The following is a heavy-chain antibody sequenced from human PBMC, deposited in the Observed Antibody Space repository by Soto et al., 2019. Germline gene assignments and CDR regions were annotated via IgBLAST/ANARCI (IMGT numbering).Heavy chain of an antibody. CDR1: GYSFTSYW. J-gene: IGHJ6*02. D-gene: IGHD3-3*01. V-gene: IGHV5-51*01. CDR2: IYPGDSDT. Sequence: GESLKISCKGSGYSFTSYWIGWVRQMPGKGLEWMGIIYPGDSDTRYSPSFQGQVTISADKSISTAYLQWSSLKASDTAMYYCARGAYYDFWSGYYGRYYYYYGMDVWGQGTTVTVS. CDR3: ARGAYYDFWSGYYGRYYYYYGMDV.